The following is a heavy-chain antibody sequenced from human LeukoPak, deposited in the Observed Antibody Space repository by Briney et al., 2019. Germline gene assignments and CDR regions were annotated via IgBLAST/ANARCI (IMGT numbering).Heavy chain of an antibody. J-gene: IGHJ6*02. Sequence: GGSLRLSCAASGFTVSSNYMSWVRQAPGKGLEWVSVIYSGGSTYYADSVKGRFTISRDKSKNTLYLQMNSLRAEDTAVYYCARETAVAGSYYYYYYGMNVWGQGTTVTVSS. CDR1: GFTVSSNY. CDR3: ARETAVAGSYYYYYYGMNV. V-gene: IGHV3-66*01. CDR2: IYSGGST. D-gene: IGHD6-19*01.